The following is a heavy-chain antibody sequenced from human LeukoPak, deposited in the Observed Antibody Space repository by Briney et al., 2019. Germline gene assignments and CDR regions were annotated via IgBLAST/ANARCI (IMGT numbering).Heavy chain of an antibody. CDR3: ARGHTAVTRHFDF. J-gene: IGHJ4*02. D-gene: IGHD4-17*01. CDR2: ISSGSSAI. Sequence: GGSLRLSCEASGFTFTTYSMTWVRQAPGKGLEWVSIISSGSSAIFSADALKGRFTISRDDAKNLLYLDMNSLRAEDTAVYYCARGHTAVTRHFDFWGQGTLATVSS. CDR1: GFTFTTYS. V-gene: IGHV3-21*01.